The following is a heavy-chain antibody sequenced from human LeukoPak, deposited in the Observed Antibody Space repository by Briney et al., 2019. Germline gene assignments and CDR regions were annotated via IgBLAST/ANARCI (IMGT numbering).Heavy chain of an antibody. J-gene: IGHJ4*02. CDR2: IYYSGST. CDR1: GGSLSSYY. D-gene: IGHD3-10*01. V-gene: IGHV4-59*08. Sequence: SETLSLTRTVSGGSLSSYYWSWIRQPPGKGGEGVGYIYYSGSTNYNPSLKSRVTISVDTSKNQFSLKLSSVTAADTAVYYCARHGSGSSPHYYFDYWGQGTLVTASS. CDR3: ARHGSGSSPHYYFDY.